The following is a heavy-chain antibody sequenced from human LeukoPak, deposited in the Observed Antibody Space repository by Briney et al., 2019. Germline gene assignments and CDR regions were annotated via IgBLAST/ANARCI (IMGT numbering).Heavy chain of an antibody. CDR3: ARGRKGYSYGQQINWFDP. D-gene: IGHD5-18*01. J-gene: IGHJ5*02. CDR1: GGSISTSNYY. V-gene: IGHV4-39*07. Sequence: PSETLSLTCTVSGGSISTSNYYWGWIRQPPGKGLEWIGNIFYSGTTYYSPSLKSRVTISLDTSRNQFSLKLSSVTAADTAVYYCARGRKGYSYGQQINWFDPWGQGTLVTVSS. CDR2: IFYSGTT.